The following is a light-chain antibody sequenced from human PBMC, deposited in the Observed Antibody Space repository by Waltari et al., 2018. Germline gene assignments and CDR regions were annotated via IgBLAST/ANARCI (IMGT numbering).Light chain of an antibody. Sequence: EIVLTQSPGTLSLSPGERATLSCRASQTVRSNYFAWYQQKPGQAPRLVISGASNRATDIPDRVSGSGAWTGFTLTSSRLEPEEFAVYYCQQYGSSPLTFGGGTKVEIK. V-gene: IGKV3-20*01. J-gene: IGKJ4*01. CDR3: QQYGSSPLT. CDR1: QTVRSNY. CDR2: GAS.